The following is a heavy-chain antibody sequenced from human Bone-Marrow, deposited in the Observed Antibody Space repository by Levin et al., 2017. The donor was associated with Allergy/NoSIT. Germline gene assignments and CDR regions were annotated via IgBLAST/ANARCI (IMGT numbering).Heavy chain of an antibody. CDR2: IYFSGSA. Sequence: NSSETLSLTCTVSAGSISSGSHYWSWVRQHPGKGLEWIGLIYFSGSAYYNPSLQSRANMSIDTSRNQFSLNLSSVTAADSAVYYCARVPLGTHGRSYFDQWGLGTPVTVSS. D-gene: IGHD1/OR15-1a*01. CDR1: AGSISSGSHY. J-gene: IGHJ4*02. CDR3: ARVPLGTHGRSYFDQ. V-gene: IGHV4-31*03.